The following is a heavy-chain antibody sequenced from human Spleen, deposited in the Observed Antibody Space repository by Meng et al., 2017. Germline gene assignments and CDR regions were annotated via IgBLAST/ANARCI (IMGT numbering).Heavy chain of an antibody. V-gene: IGHV3-23*01. Sequence: GGSLRLSCAASGFTFSSYAMNWVRQAPGKGLEWVSVISGSGGTTYSADSVKGRFTISRDNSKNTLYLQMNSLRVEDTAVYYCANTDEWELLRVDYWGQGTLVTVSS. CDR3: ANTDEWELLRVDY. J-gene: IGHJ4*02. CDR1: GFTFSSYA. D-gene: IGHD1-26*01. CDR2: ISGSGGTT.